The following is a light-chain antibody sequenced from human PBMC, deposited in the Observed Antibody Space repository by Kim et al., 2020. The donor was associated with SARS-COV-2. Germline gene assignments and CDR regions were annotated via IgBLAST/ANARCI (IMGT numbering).Light chain of an antibody. Sequence: GSPEQTASITCSGDKWGDKYACWYQQKPGQSPVLVIYQDSKRPSGIPERFSGSNSGNTATLTISGTQAMDEADYYCQAWDSSTYVFGTGTKVTVL. J-gene: IGLJ1*01. CDR3: QAWDSSTYV. V-gene: IGLV3-1*01. CDR2: QDS. CDR1: KWGDKY.